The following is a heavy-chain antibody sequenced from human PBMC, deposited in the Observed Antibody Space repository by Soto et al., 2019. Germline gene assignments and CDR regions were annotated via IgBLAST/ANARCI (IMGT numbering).Heavy chain of an antibody. Sequence: QVQLVESGGGVVQPGRSLGLSCAASGFTFSTYAMHWVRQAPGKGLEWLAVISYDGSNKYYADSVNGRFTISRDNSKNTLFLQMNSLTAGATAVYYCARYQRAGNWRGVSCYYYYGMDVWGQGTTVTVSS. V-gene: IGHV3-30-3*01. CDR2: ISYDGSNK. D-gene: IGHD2-15*01. J-gene: IGHJ6*02. CDR1: GFTFSTYA. CDR3: ARYQRAGNWRGVSCYYYYGMDV.